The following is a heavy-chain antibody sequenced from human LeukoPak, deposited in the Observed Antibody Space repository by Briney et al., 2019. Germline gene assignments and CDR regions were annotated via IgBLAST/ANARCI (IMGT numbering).Heavy chain of an antibody. V-gene: IGHV1-8*01. CDR2: MNPNSGNT. CDR3: ARGLPTEGSSVDY. CDR1: GYTFTSYD. Sequence: ASVKVSFKASGYTFTSYDINWVRQATGQGLEWMGWMNPNSGNTGYAQKFQGRVTMTRNTSISTAYMELSSLRSEDTAVYYCARGLPTEGSSVDYWGQGTLVTVSS. J-gene: IGHJ4*02. D-gene: IGHD6-6*01.